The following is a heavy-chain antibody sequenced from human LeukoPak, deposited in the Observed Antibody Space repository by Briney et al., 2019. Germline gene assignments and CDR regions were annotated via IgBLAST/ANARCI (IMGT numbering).Heavy chain of an antibody. CDR3: ARSSSDSSSWYYYYYGMDV. V-gene: IGHV3-53*01. Sequence: GGSLRLSCAASGFTVSNNEMSWVRQAPGKGLEWVSTIYRGGNTYYVESVKGRFTISRDNAKNSLYLQMNSLRAEDTAVYYCARSSSDSSSWYYYYYGMDVWGQGTTVTVSS. D-gene: IGHD6-13*01. J-gene: IGHJ6*02. CDR1: GFTVSNNE. CDR2: IYRGGNT.